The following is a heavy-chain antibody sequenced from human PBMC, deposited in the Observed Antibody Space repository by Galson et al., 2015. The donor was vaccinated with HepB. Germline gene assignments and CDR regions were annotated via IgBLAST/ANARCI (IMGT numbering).Heavy chain of an antibody. CDR2: IHYSGST. Sequence: ETLSLTCTVSGCSVSSGSYYWSWIRLPPGKGLEWIGYIHYSGSTNYHPPLKTPLTISVDTSKNQFSLKLNSVTAADTAVYYCARDSQYYDFWSGYSKGGMDVWGKGTTVTVSS. J-gene: IGHJ6*03. CDR3: ARDSQYYDFWSGYSKGGMDV. CDR1: GCSVSSGSYY. V-gene: IGHV4-61*01. D-gene: IGHD3-3*01.